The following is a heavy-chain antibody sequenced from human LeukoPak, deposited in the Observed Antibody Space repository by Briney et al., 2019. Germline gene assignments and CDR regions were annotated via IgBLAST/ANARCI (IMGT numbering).Heavy chain of an antibody. CDR1: GFTFSSYA. D-gene: IGHD6-19*01. CDR3: AKXLSSGGHWFDY. J-gene: IGHJ4*02. Sequence: TGGSLRLSCAASGFTFSSYAMTWVRQAPGKGLEWVSGISSGGGSTYYADSMKGRFTISRDNSENTLYLQMNSLRAEDTAVYYXAKXLSSGGHWFDYWGQGSLVTVSS. V-gene: IGHV3-23*01. CDR2: ISSGGGST.